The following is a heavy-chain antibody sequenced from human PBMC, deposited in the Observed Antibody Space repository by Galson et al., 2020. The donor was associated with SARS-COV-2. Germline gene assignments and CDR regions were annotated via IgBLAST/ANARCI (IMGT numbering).Heavy chain of an antibody. CDR2: ISGSGGST. Sequence: GESPKISCAASGINHSSYAISRVRQTPGKGLERVAVISGSGGSTYHADSVKGRFTNSRDNSKNTLYLQMNSLRAEDTAVYYCANSGSGSYGDAFDIWGQGTMVTVSS. CDR3: ANSGSGSYGDAFDI. J-gene: IGHJ3*02. CDR1: GINHSSYA. V-gene: IGHV3-23*01. D-gene: IGHD3-10*01.